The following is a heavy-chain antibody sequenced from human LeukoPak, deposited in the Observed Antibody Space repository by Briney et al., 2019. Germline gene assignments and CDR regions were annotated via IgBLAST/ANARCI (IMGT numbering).Heavy chain of an antibody. CDR2: IFPILGIA. CDR3: AREREFEYSSSSLDY. J-gene: IGHJ4*02. D-gene: IGHD6-6*01. V-gene: IGHV1-69*04. Sequence: GASVKVSCKASGGTFSSYAISWVRQAPGQGLEWMGRIFPILGIANYAQKFQGRVTITADKSTSTAYMELSSLRSEDTAVYYCAREREFEYSSSSLDYWGQGTLVTVSS. CDR1: GGTFSSYA.